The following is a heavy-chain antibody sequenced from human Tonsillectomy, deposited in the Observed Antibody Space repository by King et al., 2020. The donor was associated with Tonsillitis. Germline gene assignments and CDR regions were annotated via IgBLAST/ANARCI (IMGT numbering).Heavy chain of an antibody. CDR2: IYYSGST. CDR3: ARLSPHSSSSWYYFDY. Sequence: QLQESGPGLVKPSETLSLTCTVSGGSISSSSYYWGWIRQPPGKGLEWIGSIYYSGSTYYNPSLKSRVTISVDTSKNQSSLKLSSGTAPDPAGYYCARLSPHSSSSWYYFDYWGQGTLVTASS. V-gene: IGHV4-39*07. J-gene: IGHJ4*02. CDR1: GGSISSSSYY. D-gene: IGHD6-13*01.